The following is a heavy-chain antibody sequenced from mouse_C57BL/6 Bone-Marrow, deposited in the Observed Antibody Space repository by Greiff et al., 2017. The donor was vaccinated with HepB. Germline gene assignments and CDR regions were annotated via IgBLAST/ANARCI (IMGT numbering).Heavy chain of an antibody. V-gene: IGHV14-4*01. CDR3: TTHTTAYYFDY. CDR2: IDPENGDT. D-gene: IGHD1-2*01. J-gene: IGHJ2*01. CDR1: GFNIKDDY. Sequence: VQLQQSGAELVRPGASVKLSCTASGFNIKDDYMHWVKQRPEQGLEWIGWIDPENGDTEYASKFQGKAPITADTSSNTAYLQLSSLTSEDTAVYYCTTHTTAYYFDYWGQGTTLTVSS.